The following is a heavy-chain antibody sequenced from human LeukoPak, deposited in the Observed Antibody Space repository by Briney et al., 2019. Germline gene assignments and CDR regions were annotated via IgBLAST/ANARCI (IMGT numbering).Heavy chain of an antibody. Sequence: GASVKASCKASGYTFTSYGISWVRQAPGQGLEWMGWISAYNGNTNYAQKLQGRVTMTTDTSTSTAYMELRSLRSDDTAVYYCLYCGGDCYSGWFDPWGQGTLVTVSS. D-gene: IGHD2-21*02. J-gene: IGHJ5*02. CDR1: GYTFTSYG. CDR2: ISAYNGNT. CDR3: LYCGGDCYSGWFDP. V-gene: IGHV1-18*01.